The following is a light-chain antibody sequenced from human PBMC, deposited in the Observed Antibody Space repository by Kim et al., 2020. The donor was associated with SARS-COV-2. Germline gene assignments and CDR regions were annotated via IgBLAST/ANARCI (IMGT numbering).Light chain of an antibody. CDR1: KLGNKY. J-gene: IGLJ2*01. CDR2: QNN. Sequence: SVSTGQTARITCSGDKLGNKYACWYQQKPGQSPILVLYQNNKRPSGIPERFSGSNSGNTATLTINGTQPMDEAEYYCQAWDSSTAIFGGGTQLTVL. V-gene: IGLV3-1*01. CDR3: QAWDSSTAI.